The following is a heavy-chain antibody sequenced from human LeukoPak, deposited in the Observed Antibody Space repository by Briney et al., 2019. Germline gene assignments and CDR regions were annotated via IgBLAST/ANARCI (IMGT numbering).Heavy chain of an antibody. CDR1: GLTFHDYA. D-gene: IGHD2-21*01. CDR3: AKQPYNYYYLDV. Sequence: PGGSLRLSCAISGLTFHDYAMTWVRQAPGKGLEWVSTIFGDSSKTYYADSVKGRFTISRDNSNYMLFLHMNNLRAEDTAIYYCAKQPYNYYYLDVWGKGTTVTVSS. V-gene: IGHV3-23*01. J-gene: IGHJ6*03. CDR2: IFGDSSKT.